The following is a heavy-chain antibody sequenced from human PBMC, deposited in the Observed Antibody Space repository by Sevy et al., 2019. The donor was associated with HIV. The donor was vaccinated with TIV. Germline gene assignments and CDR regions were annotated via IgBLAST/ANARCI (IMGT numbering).Heavy chain of an antibody. D-gene: IGHD3-16*01. CDR1: GFSFSSYG. CDR3: VKEGGGGGGDH. CDR2: IQYDGSNK. J-gene: IGHJ4*02. V-gene: IGHV3-30*02. Sequence: GGSLRLSCAASGFSFSSYGMHWVRQAPGKGLEWMSYIQYDGSNKDYADSVKGRFTISRDNPKNTLYLQMSSLRVEDTAGFYCVKEGGGGGGDHWGQGTLVTVSS.